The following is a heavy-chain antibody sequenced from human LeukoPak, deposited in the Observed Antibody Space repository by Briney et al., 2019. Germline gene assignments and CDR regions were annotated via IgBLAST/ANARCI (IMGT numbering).Heavy chain of an antibody. CDR1: GFTFSSYA. CDR3: AKDSRVYDFWSGYSAPGWFDP. J-gene: IGHJ5*02. Sequence: EPGGSLRLSCAASGFTFSSYAMSWVRQAPGKGLEWVSAISGSGGSTYYAGSVKGRFTISRDNSKNTLYPQMNSLRAEDTAVYYCAKDSRVYDFWSGYSAPGWFDPWGQGTLVTVSS. V-gene: IGHV3-23*01. CDR2: ISGSGGST. D-gene: IGHD3-3*01.